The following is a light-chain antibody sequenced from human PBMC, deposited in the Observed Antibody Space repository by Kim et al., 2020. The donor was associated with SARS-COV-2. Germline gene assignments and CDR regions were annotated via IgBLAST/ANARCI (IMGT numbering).Light chain of an antibody. J-gene: IGLJ2*01. CDR2: EDS. V-gene: IGLV6-57*03. CDR1: SGGIVSDY. CDR3: QSYDNTNQVV. Sequence: TVVISCSRSSGGIVSDYVQGCQQRPGSAPPTVVYEDSRRPPGVPDRFSGSIDSSSNSASLPISGLQTEDEAGYYCQSYDNTNQVVFGGGTQLTVL.